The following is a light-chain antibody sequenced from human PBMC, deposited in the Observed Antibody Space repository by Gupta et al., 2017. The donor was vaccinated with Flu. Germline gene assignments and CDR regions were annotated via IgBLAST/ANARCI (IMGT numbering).Light chain of an antibody. Sequence: PSSLSASVGDRVTITCRASQSIANYLPWYQQKPRKAPNLLIHDASTLQSGVPSRFSGSGSRTEFTLTISRLQPEDFATYYCQQTDNNPYTFDQGTKLDIK. CDR1: QSIANY. J-gene: IGKJ2*01. CDR3: QQTDNNPYT. V-gene: IGKV1-39*01. CDR2: DAS.